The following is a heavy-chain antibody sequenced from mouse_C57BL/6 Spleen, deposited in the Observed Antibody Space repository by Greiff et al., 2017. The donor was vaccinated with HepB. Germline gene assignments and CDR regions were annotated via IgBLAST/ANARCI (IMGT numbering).Heavy chain of an antibody. D-gene: IGHD1-1*01. J-gene: IGHJ2*01. CDR1: GYTFTSYW. CDR3: ARSGYYGSSLNYFDY. CDR2: IHPNSGST. Sequence: QVQLQQPGAELVKPGASVKLSCKASGYTFTSYWLHWVKQRPGQGLEWIGMIHPNSGSTNYNEKFKSKATLTVDKSSSTAYMQLSSLTSEDSAVYYCARSGYYGSSLNYFDYWGQGTTLTVSS. V-gene: IGHV1-64*01.